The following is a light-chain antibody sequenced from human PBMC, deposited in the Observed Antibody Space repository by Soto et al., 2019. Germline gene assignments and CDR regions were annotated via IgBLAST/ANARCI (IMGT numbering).Light chain of an antibody. V-gene: IGKV3-20*01. Sequence: EIVLTQSPGTLSLSPGERATLSCRASQSVSNNYLAWYQQKPGQAPRLLIYGASSRATGIPDRFSGSGSGTDFTLTISRLQSEDFAVYYCQQYNNWPRTFGQGTKVDI. J-gene: IGKJ1*01. CDR1: QSVSNNY. CDR2: GAS. CDR3: QQYNNWPRT.